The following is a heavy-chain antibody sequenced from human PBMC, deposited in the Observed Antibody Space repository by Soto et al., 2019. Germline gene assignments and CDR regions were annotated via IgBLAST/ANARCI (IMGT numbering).Heavy chain of an antibody. V-gene: IGHV1-69*13. J-gene: IGHJ6*02. CDR3: ARPSGIAAAGYYGMDV. Sequence: GASVKVSCKASGGTFSSYAISWVRQAPGQGLEWMGGIIPIFGTANYAQKFQGRVTITADESTSTAYMELSSLRSEDTAVYYSARPSGIAAAGYYGMDVWGQGTTVTVSS. CDR2: IIPIFGTA. CDR1: GGTFSSYA. D-gene: IGHD6-13*01.